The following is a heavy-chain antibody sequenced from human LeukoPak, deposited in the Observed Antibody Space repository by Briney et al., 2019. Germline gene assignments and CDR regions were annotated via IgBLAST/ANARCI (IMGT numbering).Heavy chain of an antibody. CDR3: AREGLIVVTTKFDY. D-gene: IGHD3-22*01. CDR1: GFTFSSYA. J-gene: IGHJ4*02. Sequence: GGSLRLSCAASGFTFSSYAMHWVRQAPGKGLEWVAVISYDESNKYYADSVKGRFTISRDNSKNTLYLQMNSLRAEDTAVYYCAREGLIVVTTKFDYWGQGTLVTVSS. V-gene: IGHV3-30*01. CDR2: ISYDESNK.